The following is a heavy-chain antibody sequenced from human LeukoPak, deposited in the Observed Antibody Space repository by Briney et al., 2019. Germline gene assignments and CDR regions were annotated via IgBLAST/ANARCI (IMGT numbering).Heavy chain of an antibody. CDR3: AKGDTPREGY. CDR1: GFTVSSNY. CDR2: ISGSGGST. Sequence: GGSLRLSCAASGFTVSSNYMSWVRQAPGKGLEWVSAISGSGGSTYYADSVKGRFTISRDNSKNTLYLQMNSLRAEDTAVYYCAKGDTPREGYWGQGTLVTVSS. D-gene: IGHD2-21*02. J-gene: IGHJ4*02. V-gene: IGHV3-23*01.